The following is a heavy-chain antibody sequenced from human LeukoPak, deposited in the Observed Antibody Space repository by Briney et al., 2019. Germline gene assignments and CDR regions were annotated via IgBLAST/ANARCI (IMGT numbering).Heavy chain of an antibody. D-gene: IGHD2-2*03. CDR2: IYYSGST. Sequence: PSETLSLTCTVSGGSISSSSYYWSWIRQPPGKGLEWIGYIYYSGSTNYNPSLKSRVTISVDTSKNQFSLKLSSVTAADTAVYYCARLLRVGYCSTTTCNWFDPWGQGTLVTVSS. J-gene: IGHJ5*02. CDR1: GGSISSSSYY. CDR3: ARLLRVGYCSTTTCNWFDP. V-gene: IGHV4-61*05.